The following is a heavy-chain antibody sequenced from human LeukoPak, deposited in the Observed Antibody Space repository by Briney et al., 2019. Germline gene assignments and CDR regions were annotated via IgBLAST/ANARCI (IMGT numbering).Heavy chain of an antibody. CDR3: ARGSRGYYDFWSGYPDNWFDP. V-gene: IGHV4-38-2*02. Sequence: PSETLSLTCTVSGGSISSYYWSWIRQPPGKGLEWIWSIYHSGSTSYNPSLKSRVTISVDTSTNQFSLKLSSVTAADTAVYYCARGSRGYYDFWSGYPDNWFDPWGQGTLVTVSS. CDR1: GGSISSYY. CDR2: IYHSGST. D-gene: IGHD3-3*01. J-gene: IGHJ5*02.